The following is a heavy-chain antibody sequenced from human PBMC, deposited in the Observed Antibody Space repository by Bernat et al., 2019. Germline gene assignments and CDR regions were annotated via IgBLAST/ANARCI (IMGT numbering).Heavy chain of an antibody. Sequence: EVQLVESGGGLIKPGGSLRLSCATSGFTFSNAWMNWVRQAPGKGLEWVCRLKSKAVGGTTDYAAPVKGRFTSSRDDSKKMVYLEMDSLKAEDTAVYYWATGGGQFGLDYWGQGALVTVSS. J-gene: IGHJ4*02. CDR1: GFTFSNAW. D-gene: IGHD3-16*01. CDR3: ATGGGQFGLDY. CDR2: LKSKAVGGTT. V-gene: IGHV3-15*07.